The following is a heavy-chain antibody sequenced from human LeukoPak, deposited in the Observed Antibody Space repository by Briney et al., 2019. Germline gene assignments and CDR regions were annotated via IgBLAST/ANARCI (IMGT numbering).Heavy chain of an antibody. Sequence: SETLSLTCTVSGDSTRSYFWSWIRQPPGKGLEWIGYIYYTGSTNYNPSLKSRVTILVDTSKNQFSLKLSSVTAADTAVYYCARGGLPTYFYYYYYGMDVWGQGTTVTVSS. J-gene: IGHJ6*02. CDR1: GDSTRSYF. V-gene: IGHV4-59*08. CDR3: ARGGLPTYFYYYYYGMDV. CDR2: IYYTGST. D-gene: IGHD1-26*01.